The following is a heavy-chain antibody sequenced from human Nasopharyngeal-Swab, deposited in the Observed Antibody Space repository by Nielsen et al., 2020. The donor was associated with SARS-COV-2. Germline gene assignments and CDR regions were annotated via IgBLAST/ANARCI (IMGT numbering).Heavy chain of an antibody. J-gene: IGHJ6*02. CDR1: GFTFSSYS. Sequence: GESLKISCAASGFTFSSYSMNWVRQAPGKGLEWVSSISSSSSYIYYADSVKGRFTISRDNAKNSLYLQMNSLRAEDTAVYYCAKDRHSGYDYIIYYYYGMDVWGQGTTVTVSS. D-gene: IGHD5-12*01. CDR3: AKDRHSGYDYIIYYYYGMDV. CDR2: ISSSSSYI. V-gene: IGHV3-21*01.